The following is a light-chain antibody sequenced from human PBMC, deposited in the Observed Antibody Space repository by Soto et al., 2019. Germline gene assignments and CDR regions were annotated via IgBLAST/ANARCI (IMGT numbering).Light chain of an antibody. Sequence: EIVLSQSPGTVSLSPGERATLSCGASQSVTSNYLAWYQQKPGQAPRLLIFGASIRVTGIPDRFIGSGSGTEFTLTISSLQSEDFAVFYCQQYNQWPITFGQGTRLEIK. CDR2: GAS. J-gene: IGKJ5*01. V-gene: IGKV3D-15*01. CDR3: QQYNQWPIT. CDR1: QSVTSN.